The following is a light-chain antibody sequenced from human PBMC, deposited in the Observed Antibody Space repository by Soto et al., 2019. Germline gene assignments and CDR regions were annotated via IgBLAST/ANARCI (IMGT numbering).Light chain of an antibody. CDR1: SSDVGGYKF. V-gene: IGLV2-8*01. J-gene: IGLJ1*01. Sequence: QSVLTQPPSASGSPGQSVTSACTGTSSDVGGYKFVSWYQQHPGKAPKLLIYEVTQRPSGVPDRFSGSKSGNTASLTVSGLQAEDDADYYCSSYAGSNMGVFGTGTKLTVL. CDR2: EVT. CDR3: SSYAGSNMGV.